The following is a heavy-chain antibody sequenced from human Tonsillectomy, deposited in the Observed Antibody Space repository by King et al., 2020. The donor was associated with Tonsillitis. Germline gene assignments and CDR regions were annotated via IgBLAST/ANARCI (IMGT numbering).Heavy chain of an antibody. CDR3: ARDFTKLGIIDY. V-gene: IGHV3-30*19. CDR2: ISFDGRNK. Sequence: VQLVESGGGVVQPGRSLRLSCEVSGFTFNRNGMHWVRQAPGKGLEWVAVISFDGRNKYYGDSVRGRFTISRDNAKNMLYLQMNSLKFEDTAVYYCARDFTKLGIIDYWGQGALVIVSS. J-gene: IGHJ4*02. CDR1: GFTFNRNG. D-gene: IGHD2-8*01.